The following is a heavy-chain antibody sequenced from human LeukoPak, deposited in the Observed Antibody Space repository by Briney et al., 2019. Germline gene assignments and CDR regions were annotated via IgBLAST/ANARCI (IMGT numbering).Heavy chain of an antibody. CDR2: MNPNSGNT. J-gene: IGHJ4*02. CDR3: ARGRRLTGYYDFDY. D-gene: IGHD3-9*01. Sequence: ASVKVSCKASGGTFSSYAISWVRQATGQGLEWMGWMNPNSGNTGYAQKFQGRVTMTRNTSISLAYMELSSLRSEDTAVYYCARGRRLTGYYDFDYWGQGTLVTVSS. CDR1: GGTFSSYA. V-gene: IGHV1-8*02.